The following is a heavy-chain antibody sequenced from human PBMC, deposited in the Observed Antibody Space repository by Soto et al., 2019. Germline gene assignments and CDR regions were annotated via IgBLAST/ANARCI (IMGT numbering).Heavy chain of an antibody. CDR2: INARNGNT. Sequence: QVQLVQSGAEVKKPGASVKVSCKASGYTFTSYAMHWVRQAPGQRLEWMGWINARNGNTKYSQKFQGRVTITRDTSASTAYMELSSLRSEDTAVYYCARSPFMTTVTTDAFDIWGQGTMVTVSS. V-gene: IGHV1-3*01. CDR1: GYTFTSYA. CDR3: ARSPFMTTVTTDAFDI. D-gene: IGHD4-17*01. J-gene: IGHJ3*02.